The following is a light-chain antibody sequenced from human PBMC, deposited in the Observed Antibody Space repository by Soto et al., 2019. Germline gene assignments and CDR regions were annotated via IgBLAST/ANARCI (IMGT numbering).Light chain of an antibody. CDR3: AAWDDRLSGPV. J-gene: IGLJ2*01. V-gene: IGLV1-47*01. CDR1: GSNIGSNY. CDR2: RNN. Sequence: QSVLTQPPSASGTPGQRVTISCSGSGSNIGSNYVYWYQQLPGTAPKLLIYRNNQRPSGVPDRFSGSKSGTSASLAISGLRSEDEADYYCAAWDDRLSGPVFGGGTKLTVL.